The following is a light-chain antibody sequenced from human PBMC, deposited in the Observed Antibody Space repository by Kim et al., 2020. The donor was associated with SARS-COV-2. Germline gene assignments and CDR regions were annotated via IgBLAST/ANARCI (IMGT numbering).Light chain of an antibody. V-gene: IGLV2-11*01. CDR3: CSYAGSYTFVV. CDR2: DFT. J-gene: IGLJ2*01. CDR1: SSNVGVYTY. Sequence: QSVTISSTGTSSNVGVYTYVSWFRLHPGKAPTLMIYDFTKWPSGVPDRFSVSKSGNAASLPISGLQADDEADYYCCSYAGSYTFVVFGGGTQLTVL.